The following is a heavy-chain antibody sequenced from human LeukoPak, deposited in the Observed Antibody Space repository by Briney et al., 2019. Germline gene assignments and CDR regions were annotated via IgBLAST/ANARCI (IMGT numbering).Heavy chain of an antibody. D-gene: IGHD2-2*01. V-gene: IGHV1-8*01. CDR2: MNLNSGDT. CDR3: ARVPVPAPRRGLYFDY. J-gene: IGHJ4*02. Sequence: ASVKVSCKASGYTFSSHDIYWVRQAPGQGLEWMGWMNLNSGDTYYAQNFQGRFSITSDTSKSTTYMDLASLASEDTAVYYFARVPVPAPRRGLYFDYWGQGTLITVSS. CDR1: GYTFSSHD.